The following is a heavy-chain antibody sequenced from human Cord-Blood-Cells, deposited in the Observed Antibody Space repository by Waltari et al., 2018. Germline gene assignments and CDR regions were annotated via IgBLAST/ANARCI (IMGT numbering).Heavy chain of an antibody. CDR2: RWYDGSNK. J-gene: IGHJ6*02. Sequence: QVQLVESGGGVVQPGRSLRLSCAASGFTFSSYGMHWVRQAPGKGLEWVGVRWYDGSNKYYADSVKGRFTISRDNSKNTLYLQMNSLRAEDTAVYYCASTAYYYYGMDVWGQGTTVTVSS. CDR3: ASTAYYYYGMDV. D-gene: IGHD4-17*01. CDR1: GFTFSSYG. V-gene: IGHV3-33*01.